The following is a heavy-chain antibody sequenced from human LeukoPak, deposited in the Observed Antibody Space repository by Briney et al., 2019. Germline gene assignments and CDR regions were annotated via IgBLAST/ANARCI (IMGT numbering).Heavy chain of an antibody. Sequence: SETLSLTCSVSGGSISSGGYYWSWIRQHPGKGLEWIGYIYYSGSTYYNPSLKSRVAISVGMSKNQLALKLSSVTAADTAVYYCARDRTRGSATYNGLDVWGQGTTVTVSS. J-gene: IGHJ6*02. CDR2: IYYSGST. V-gene: IGHV4-31*03. CDR1: GGSISSGGYY. D-gene: IGHD1-26*01. CDR3: ARDRTRGSATYNGLDV.